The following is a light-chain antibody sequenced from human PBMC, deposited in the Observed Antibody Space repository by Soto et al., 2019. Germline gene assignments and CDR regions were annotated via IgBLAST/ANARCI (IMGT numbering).Light chain of an antibody. CDR3: QQRSNWPRT. CDR1: QSVSSY. V-gene: IGKV3-11*01. CDR2: DAS. Sequence: ELVLTPSPATLSFSSGERATLSRRASQSVSSYLAWYQQKPGQAPRLLIYDASNRATGIPARFSGSGSGTDFTLTISSLEPEDFAVYYCQQRSNWPRTFGQGTKVDIK. J-gene: IGKJ1*01.